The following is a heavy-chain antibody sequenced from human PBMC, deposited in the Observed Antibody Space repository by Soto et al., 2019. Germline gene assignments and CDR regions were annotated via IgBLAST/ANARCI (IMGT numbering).Heavy chain of an antibody. D-gene: IGHD3-22*01. Sequence: SETLSLTCTVSGGSISSSSYYWGWIRQPPGKGLEWIGSIYYSGSTYYNPSLKSRVTISVDTSKNQFSLKLSSVTAADTAVYYCARLVARPFLNYYDSSGQISDYWGQGTLVTVS. CDR2: IYYSGST. CDR1: GGSISSSSYY. CDR3: ARLVARPFLNYYDSSGQISDY. V-gene: IGHV4-39*01. J-gene: IGHJ4*02.